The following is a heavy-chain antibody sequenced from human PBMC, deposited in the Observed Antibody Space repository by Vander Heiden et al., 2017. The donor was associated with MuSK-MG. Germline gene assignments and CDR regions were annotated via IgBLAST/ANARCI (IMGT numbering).Heavy chain of an antibody. CDR3: ARGGVYYDCWSGYYSDYYYYMDV. CDR1: GYTFTSCG. D-gene: IGHD3-3*01. V-gene: IGHV1-18*01. Sequence: VHSGGEVQKPGASVKVSCTASGYTFTSCGISWVRQAPGQGLEWMGWISAYNGNTNYAQKLQGRVTMTTDTSTSTAYMELRSLRSDDTAVYYCARGGVYYDCWSGYYSDYYYYMDVWCKGPTVTLAS. CDR2: ISAYNGNT. J-gene: IGHJ6*03.